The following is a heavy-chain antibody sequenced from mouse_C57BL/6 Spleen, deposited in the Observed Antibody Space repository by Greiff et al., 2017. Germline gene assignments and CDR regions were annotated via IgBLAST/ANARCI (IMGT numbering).Heavy chain of an antibody. J-gene: IGHJ4*01. CDR2: IDPSDSYT. CDR3: ARLEDYYGSSYEYYYAMDY. V-gene: IGHV1-50*01. Sequence: VQLQQPGAELVKPGASVKLSCKASGYTFTSYWMPWVNQRPGQGLEWIGEIDPSDSYTNYNQKFKGKATLTVDTSSSTAYMQLSSLTSEDSAVYYCARLEDYYGSSYEYYYAMDYWGQGTSVTVSS. CDR1: GYTFTSYW. D-gene: IGHD1-1*01.